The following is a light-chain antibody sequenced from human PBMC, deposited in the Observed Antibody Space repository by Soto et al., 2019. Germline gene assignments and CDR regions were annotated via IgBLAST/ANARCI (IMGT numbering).Light chain of an antibody. V-gene: IGKV1-8*01. CDR1: QGISSY. CDR3: QQYYSYPQA. CDR2: AAS. Sequence: AIRMTQSPSSLSASTGDRVTITCRANQGISSYLAWYQQKPGKAPKLLIYAASTLQSGVPSRFSGSGSGTNFTLTISCLQSEDFATYYCQQYYSYPQAFGQGTKVEIK. J-gene: IGKJ1*01.